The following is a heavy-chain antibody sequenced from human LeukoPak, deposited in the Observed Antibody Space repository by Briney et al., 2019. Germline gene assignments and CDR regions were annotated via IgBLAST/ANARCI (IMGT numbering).Heavy chain of an antibody. J-gene: IGHJ5*02. CDR1: GFTFSSYS. Sequence: GGSLRLSCAASGFTFSSYSMNWVRQAPGKGLEWVSSISSSSSYIYYADSVKGRFTISRDNAKNSLYLQMNSLRAEDTAVYYCARDSQILYQSRTISPAHWFDPWGQGTLVTVSS. CDR2: ISSSSSYI. V-gene: IGHV3-21*01. CDR3: ARDSQILYQSRTISPAHWFDP. D-gene: IGHD2-8*01.